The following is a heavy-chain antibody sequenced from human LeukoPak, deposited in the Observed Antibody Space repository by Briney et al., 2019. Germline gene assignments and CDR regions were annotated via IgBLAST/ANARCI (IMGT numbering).Heavy chain of an antibody. Sequence: PGGTLRLSCAASGFTFSSYGMHWVRQAPGKGLERVAVIWYDGSNKYYADSVKGRFTISRDNSKNTLYLQMNSLRAEDTAVYYCARANSSSWYDYWGQGTLVTVSS. J-gene: IGHJ4*02. D-gene: IGHD6-13*01. V-gene: IGHV3-33*01. CDR2: IWYDGSNK. CDR3: ARANSSSWYDY. CDR1: GFTFSSYG.